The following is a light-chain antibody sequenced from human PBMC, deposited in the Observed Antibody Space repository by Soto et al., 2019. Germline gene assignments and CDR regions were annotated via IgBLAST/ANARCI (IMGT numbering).Light chain of an antibody. CDR2: DAS. V-gene: IGKV3-20*01. CDR3: QQCATSPLT. CDR1: QSVGNNY. Sequence: DIVLTQSPGTLSLSPGERATLSCRASQSVGNNYLTWYQQKPGQAPRLLIYDASNRATGTPDRFSGSGSGTDFTLTISRLEPEDLAVYYCQQCATSPLTFGQGTRVEIK. J-gene: IGKJ1*01.